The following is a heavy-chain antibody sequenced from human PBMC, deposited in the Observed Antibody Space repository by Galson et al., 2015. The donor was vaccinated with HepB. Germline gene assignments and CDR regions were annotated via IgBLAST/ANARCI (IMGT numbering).Heavy chain of an antibody. CDR2: IRSKAYGGTM. CDR3: TRESLTTMVRGLSGLFDY. J-gene: IGHJ4*02. CDR1: GFTFGDYT. D-gene: IGHD3-10*01. Sequence: SLRLSCATSGFTFGDYTLGWVRQTPGKGLEWVGFIRSKAYGGTMEYAASLKGRFTISRDDSKTIAYLQMNSLKTEDTGVYYCTRESLTTMVRGLSGLFDYWGQGALVTVSS. V-gene: IGHV3-49*04.